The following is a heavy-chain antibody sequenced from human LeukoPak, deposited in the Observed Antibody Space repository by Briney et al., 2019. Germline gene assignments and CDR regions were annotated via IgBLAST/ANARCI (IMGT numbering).Heavy chain of an antibody. D-gene: IGHD3-10*01. J-gene: IGHJ4*02. V-gene: IGHV3-21*01. CDR2: ISSSSSYI. CDR3: ARITMVRGASDS. Sequence: GGALRLSCAASGFTFSSYSMNWVRQAPGKGLEWVSAISSSSSYIYYADSVKGRFTISRDNAKNSLYLQMNSLRAEDTAVYYCARITMVRGASDSWGQGTLVTVSS. CDR1: GFTFSSYS.